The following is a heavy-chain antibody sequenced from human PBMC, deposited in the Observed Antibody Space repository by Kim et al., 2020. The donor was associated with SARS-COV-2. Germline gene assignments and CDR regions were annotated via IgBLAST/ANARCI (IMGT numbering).Heavy chain of an antibody. CDR1: GYSFTSYW. CDR2: IYPGDSDT. CDR3: ARPNDYGGKGDWFDP. D-gene: IGHD4-17*01. Sequence: GESLQISCKGSGYSFTSYWIGWVRQMPGKGLEWMGIIYPGDSDTRYSPSFQGQVTISADKSISTAYLQWSSLKASDTAMYYCARPNDYGGKGDWFDPWGQGTLVTVSS. V-gene: IGHV5-51*01. J-gene: IGHJ5*02.